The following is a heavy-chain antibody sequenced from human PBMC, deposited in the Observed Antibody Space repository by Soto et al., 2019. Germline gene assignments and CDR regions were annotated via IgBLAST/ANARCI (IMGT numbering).Heavy chain of an antibody. V-gene: IGHV4-39*02. D-gene: IGHD3-9*01. CDR2: IYYSGST. J-gene: IGHJ6*04. CDR1: GGSISSSSYY. Sequence: PSETLSLTCTVSGGSISSSSYYWGWIRQPPGKGLEWIGSIYYSGSTYYNPSLKSRVTISVDTSKNQFSLKLSSVTAADTAVYYCARDDYDILTGRSGLGMDVWGKGTTVTVSS. CDR3: ARDDYDILTGRSGLGMDV.